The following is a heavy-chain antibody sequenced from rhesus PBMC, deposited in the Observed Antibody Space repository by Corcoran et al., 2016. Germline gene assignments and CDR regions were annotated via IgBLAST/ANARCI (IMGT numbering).Heavy chain of an antibody. V-gene: IGHV4-127*01. CDR3: ARGVGATRAYYFDY. D-gene: IGHD1-44*02. CDR2: IGGSSGST. Sequence: QVQLQESGPGLVKPSETLSLTCAVSGYSISSGYGWSWIRQPPGKGLEWIGFIGGSSGSTNYNPSLKSRVTTSKDTSKNQFSLKLTSVTAADTAVYYCARGVGATRAYYFDYWGQGVLVTVSS. J-gene: IGHJ4*01. CDR1: GYSISSGYG.